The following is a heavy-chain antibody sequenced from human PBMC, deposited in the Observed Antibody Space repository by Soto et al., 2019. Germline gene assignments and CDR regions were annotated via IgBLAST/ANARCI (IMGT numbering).Heavy chain of an antibody. D-gene: IGHD2-21*02. CDR3: ARDFGPIYCGGDCYTYYYYGMDV. J-gene: IGHJ6*02. CDR1: GGTFSSYA. V-gene: IGHV1-69*13. Sequence: GASVKVSCKASGGTFSSYAISWVRQAPGQGLEWMGGIIPIFGTANYAQKFQGRVTITADESTSTAYMELSSLRSEDTAVYYCARDFGPIYCGGDCYTYYYYGMDVWGQGTTVTVSS. CDR2: IIPIFGTA.